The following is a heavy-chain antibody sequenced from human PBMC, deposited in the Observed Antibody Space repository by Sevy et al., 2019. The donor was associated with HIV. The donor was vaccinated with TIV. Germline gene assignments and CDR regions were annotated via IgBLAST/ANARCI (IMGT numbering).Heavy chain of an antibody. CDR3: AKDIAAAAGESSYGMDV. CDR1: GFTFDDYA. D-gene: IGHD6-13*01. CDR2: ISWNSGSI. J-gene: IGHJ6*02. Sequence: GGSLRLSYAASGFTFDDYAMHWVRQAPGKGLEWVSGISWNSGSIGYADSVKGRFTISRDNAKNSLYLQMNSLRAEDTALYYCAKDIAAAAGESSYGMDVWGQGTTVTVSS. V-gene: IGHV3-9*01.